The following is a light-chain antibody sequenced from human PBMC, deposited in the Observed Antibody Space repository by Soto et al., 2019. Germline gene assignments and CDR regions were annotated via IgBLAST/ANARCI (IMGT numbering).Light chain of an antibody. CDR2: EVS. CDR3: SSYAGSNNLV. V-gene: IGLV2-8*01. CDR1: RSDVGGYNS. Sequence: QSALTQPPSASGSPGQSVTISCTGSRSDVGGYNSVSWYQHHPGKVPKVMIYEVSKRPSGVPDRFSGSKSVNTASLTVSGLQAEDEADYYCSSYAGSNNLVFGGGTKLTVL. J-gene: IGLJ2*01.